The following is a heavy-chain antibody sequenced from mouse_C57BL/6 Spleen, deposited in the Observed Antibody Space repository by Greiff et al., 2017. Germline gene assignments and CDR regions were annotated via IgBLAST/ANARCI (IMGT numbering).Heavy chain of an antibody. V-gene: IGHV1-66*01. J-gene: IGHJ2*01. CDR1: GYSFTSYY. CDR2: IYPGSGNP. D-gene: IGHD1-1*01. CDR3: ARPYYGSSYYFDY. Sequence: VKLMESGPELVKPGASVKISCKASGYSFTSYYIHWVKQRPGQGLEWIGWIYPGSGNPKYNEKFKGKATLTADTSSSTAYMQLSSLTSEDSAVYYCARPYYGSSYYFDYWGQGTTLTVSS.